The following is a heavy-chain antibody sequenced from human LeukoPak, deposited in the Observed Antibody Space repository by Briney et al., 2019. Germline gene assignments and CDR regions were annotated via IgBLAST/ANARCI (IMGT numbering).Heavy chain of an antibody. CDR1: GVTFSSYT. J-gene: IGHJ6*02. D-gene: IGHD2-2*01. Sequence: GGSLRLSCAASGVTFSSYTMNWVRQAPGKGLEWVSSITSSSDYMYYADSVKGRFTISRDNAKNSLYLQMNSLRAEDTAVYYCARDWGYCSSTSCFYYGMDVWGQGTTVTVSS. V-gene: IGHV3-21*01. CDR2: ITSSSDYM. CDR3: ARDWGYCSSTSCFYYGMDV.